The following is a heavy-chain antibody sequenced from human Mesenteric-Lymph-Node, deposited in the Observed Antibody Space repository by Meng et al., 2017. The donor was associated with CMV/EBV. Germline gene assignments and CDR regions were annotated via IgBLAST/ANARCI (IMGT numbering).Heavy chain of an antibody. Sequence: KASGGSFSKSAINWVRQAPGRGLEWMGGIIPLLHIADYAQRFQGRVSITADESTSTAYMELSSLRSEDTAVYYCARVQAAGTVWVDPWGQGTLVTVSS. CDR3: ARVQAAGTVWVDP. J-gene: IGHJ5*02. CDR1: GGSFSKSA. D-gene: IGHD6-13*01. V-gene: IGHV1-69*10. CDR2: IIPLLHIA.